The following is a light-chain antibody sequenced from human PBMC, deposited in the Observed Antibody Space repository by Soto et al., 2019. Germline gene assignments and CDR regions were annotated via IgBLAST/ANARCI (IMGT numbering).Light chain of an antibody. CDR2: DAS. CDR3: QQRSNWGFT. Sequence: EIVLTQSPATLSLSPGERATLSCRASQSVSSYLAWYQQKPGQAPRLLIYDASNRATGIPARSSGGGSGTDFTLTISSLEPEDFAVYYCQQRSNWGFTFGPGTKVDIK. CDR1: QSVSSY. V-gene: IGKV3-11*01. J-gene: IGKJ3*01.